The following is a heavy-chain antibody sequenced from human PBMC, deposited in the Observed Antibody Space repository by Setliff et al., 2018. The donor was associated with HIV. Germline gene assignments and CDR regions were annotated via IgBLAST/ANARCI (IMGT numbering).Heavy chain of an antibody. CDR2: IIPIFGTA. D-gene: IGHD3-10*01. CDR1: GGTFNIFS. CDR3: ARGVTLVRGGRGDI. Sequence: SVKVSCKTTGGTFNIFSITWVRQAPGQGLEWMGGIIPIFGTANYAQKFQGRVTITADESTSTAYMELSSLRSEDTAVYYCARGVTLVRGGRGDIWGQGTMVTVSS. V-gene: IGHV1-69*13. J-gene: IGHJ3*02.